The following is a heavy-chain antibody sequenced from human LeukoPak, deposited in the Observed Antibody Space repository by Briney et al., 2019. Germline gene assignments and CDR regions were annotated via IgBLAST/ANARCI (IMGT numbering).Heavy chain of an antibody. V-gene: IGHV3-21*01. CDR1: GFTFSSYS. Sequence: GGSLRLSCAASGFTFSSYSMNWVRQAPGKGLEWVSSISSSSSYIYYADSVKGRFTISRDNAKNSLYLQMNSLRAEDTAVYYCARDPPHNLNDPFDYWGQGTLVTVSS. J-gene: IGHJ4*02. CDR3: ARDPPHNLNDPFDY. D-gene: IGHD1-20*01. CDR2: ISSSSSYI.